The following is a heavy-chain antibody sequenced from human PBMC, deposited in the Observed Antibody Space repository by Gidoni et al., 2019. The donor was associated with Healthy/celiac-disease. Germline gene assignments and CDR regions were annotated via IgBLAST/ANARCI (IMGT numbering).Heavy chain of an antibody. CDR2: IYHSGST. D-gene: IGHD3-22*01. Sequence: QVPLQESVPGLVQPSATLSLPCTVSAYSLSLGHYWGWIRQPPGKGLEWIGSIYHSGSTYYNPSLKSRVTISVDTSKNQFSLKLSSVTAADTAVYYGAAGITMIVGVRGGAFDIGGQGTMVTVSS. V-gene: IGHV4-38-2*02. J-gene: IGHJ3*02. CDR1: AYSLSLGHY. CDR3: AAGITMIVGVRGGAFDI.